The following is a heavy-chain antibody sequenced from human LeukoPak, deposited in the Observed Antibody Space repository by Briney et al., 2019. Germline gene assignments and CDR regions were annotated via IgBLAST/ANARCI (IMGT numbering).Heavy chain of an antibody. CDR1: GFTFSSYS. CDR3: ARGGYSSSWYEDY. D-gene: IGHD6-13*01. J-gene: IGHJ4*02. CDR2: ISSSSSYI. Sequence: GGSLRLSCAASGFTFSSYSMNWVRQAPGKGLEWVSSISSSSSYIYYADSVKGRFIISRDNAKNSLYLQMNSLRAEDTAVYYCARGGYSSSWYEDYWGQGTLVTVSS. V-gene: IGHV3-21*01.